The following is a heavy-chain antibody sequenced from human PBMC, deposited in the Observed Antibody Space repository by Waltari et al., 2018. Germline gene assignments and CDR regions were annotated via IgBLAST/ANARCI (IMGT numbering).Heavy chain of an antibody. V-gene: IGHV4-4*02. CDR2: VHQSGLA. CDR3: ASDRGRGLYLDS. D-gene: IGHD2-15*01. Sequence: GWVRQSPGRGLEWIGKVHQSGLANYNPSLESRVTVSMDTSKNQFSLRVTSVTAADTAIYYCASDRGRGLYLDSWGQGTLVTVSP. J-gene: IGHJ4*02.